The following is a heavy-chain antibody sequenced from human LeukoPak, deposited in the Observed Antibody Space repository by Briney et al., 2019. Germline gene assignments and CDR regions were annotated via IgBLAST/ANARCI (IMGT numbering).Heavy chain of an antibody. CDR3: AKDGSVVVAATPDY. Sequence: GGSLRLSCAASGFTFSSYAISWVRQAPGKGLEWVSAISGSGGSTYYADSVKGRFTISRDNSKNTLYLQMNSLRAEDTAVYYCAKDGSVVVAATPDYWGQGTLVTVSS. D-gene: IGHD2-15*01. CDR2: ISGSGGST. J-gene: IGHJ4*02. CDR1: GFTFSSYA. V-gene: IGHV3-23*01.